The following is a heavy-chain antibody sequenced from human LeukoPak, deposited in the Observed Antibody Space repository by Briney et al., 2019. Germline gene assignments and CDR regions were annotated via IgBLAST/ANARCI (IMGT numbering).Heavy chain of an antibody. CDR1: GGSISSSSYY. V-gene: IGHV4-39*01. CDR3: ARQRIGDYGDYSDY. Sequence: SETLSLTCTVSGGSISSSSYYWGWIRQPPGKGLEWIATIYYSGSTYYNPSLKSRVAISLDTSKNQFSLKLRSVTAADTAVYYCARQRIGDYGDYSDYWGQGTLVTVSS. J-gene: IGHJ4*02. D-gene: IGHD4-17*01. CDR2: IYYSGST.